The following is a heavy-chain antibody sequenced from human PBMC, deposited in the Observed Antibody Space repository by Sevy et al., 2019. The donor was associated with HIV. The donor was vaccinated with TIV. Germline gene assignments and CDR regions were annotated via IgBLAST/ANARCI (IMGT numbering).Heavy chain of an antibody. CDR1: GYSISSGYY. CDR3: ARSEGGSAEDAFDI. Sequence: SETLSLTCAVSGYSISSGYYWGWIRQPPGKGLEWIGSIYHSGSTYYNPSLKSRVTISVDTSKNQFSLKLSAVTAAVTAVYYCARSEGGSAEDAFDIWGQGTMVTVSS. J-gene: IGHJ3*02. V-gene: IGHV4-38-2*01. CDR2: IYHSGST. D-gene: IGHD5-12*01.